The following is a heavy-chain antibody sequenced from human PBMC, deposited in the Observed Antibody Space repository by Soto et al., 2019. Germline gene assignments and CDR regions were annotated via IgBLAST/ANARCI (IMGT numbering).Heavy chain of an antibody. Sequence: QVQLVQSGAEVKKPGASVKVSCKASGYTFTSYGISWVRQAPGQGLEWMGWISAYNGNTNYAQKLQGRVTMTTDTSTSTAYMELRSPRSDDTAVYYCARYTMVRGVIARYYYYYYGMDVWGQGTTVTVSS. J-gene: IGHJ6*02. CDR2: ISAYNGNT. D-gene: IGHD3-10*01. CDR1: GYTFTSYG. CDR3: ARYTMVRGVIARYYYYYYGMDV. V-gene: IGHV1-18*01.